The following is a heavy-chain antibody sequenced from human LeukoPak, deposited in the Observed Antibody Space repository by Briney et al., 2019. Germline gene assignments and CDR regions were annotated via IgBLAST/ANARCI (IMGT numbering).Heavy chain of an antibody. J-gene: IGHJ5*02. D-gene: IGHD6-13*01. CDR3: AREGDSSSVGWFDP. CDR2: IYHSGRT. CDR1: GGSISTYY. Sequence: SETLSLTCTVSGGSISTYYWSWIRQPPGKGLEWIGSIYHSGRTYYNPSLKSRVTISVDTSKNQFSLKLSSVTAADTAVYYCAREGDSSSVGWFDPWGQGTLVTVSS. V-gene: IGHV4-38-2*02.